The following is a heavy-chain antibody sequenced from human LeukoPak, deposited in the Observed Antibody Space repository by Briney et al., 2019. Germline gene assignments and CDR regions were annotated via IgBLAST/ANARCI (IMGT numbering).Heavy chain of an antibody. CDR1: GFTFSSYW. V-gene: IGHV3-74*01. J-gene: IGHJ4*02. CDR3: AREGYDSSGYYKTDY. D-gene: IGHD3-22*01. Sequence: PGGSLRLSCAASGFTFSSYWMHWVRQAPGKGLVWVSRINSDGSSTSYADSVKGRFTISRDNAKGTLYLQMNSLRAEDTAVYYCAREGYDSSGYYKTDYWGQGTLVTVSS. CDR2: INSDGSST.